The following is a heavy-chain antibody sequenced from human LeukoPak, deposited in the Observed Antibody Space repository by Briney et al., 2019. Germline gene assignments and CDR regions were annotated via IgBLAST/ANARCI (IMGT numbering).Heavy chain of an antibody. CDR3: ARDLREGDSSGYYQGDFDY. V-gene: IGHV4-38-2*02. J-gene: IGHJ4*02. CDR1: GYSISSGYY. Sequence: SETLPLTCTVSGYSISSGYYWGWIRQPPGKGLEWIGSIYHSGSTYYNPSLKSRVTISVDTSKNQFSLKLSSVTAADTAVYYCARDLREGDSSGYYQGDFDYWGQGTLVTVSS. CDR2: IYHSGST. D-gene: IGHD3-22*01.